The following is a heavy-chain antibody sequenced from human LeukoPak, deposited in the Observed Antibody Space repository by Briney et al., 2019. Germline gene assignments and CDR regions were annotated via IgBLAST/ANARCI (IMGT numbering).Heavy chain of an antibody. CDR2: INHSGST. CDR3: ARGPPSGSYFY. J-gene: IGHJ4*02. Sequence: PSETLSLTCAVYGGSFSGYYWSWIRQPPGKGLEWIGEINHSGSTNYNPSLKSRVTISVDTSKNQFSLKLSSVTAADTAVYHCARGPPSGSYFYWGQGTLVTVSS. CDR1: GGSFSGYY. D-gene: IGHD1-26*01. V-gene: IGHV4-34*01.